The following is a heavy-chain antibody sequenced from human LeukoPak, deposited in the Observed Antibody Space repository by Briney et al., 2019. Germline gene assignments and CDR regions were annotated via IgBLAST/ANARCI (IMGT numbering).Heavy chain of an antibody. Sequence: GGSLRLSCAASGFTFSNYNMNWVRQAPGKGLEWVSSISGSGGSTYYADSVKGRFTISRDNSKNTLYLHMNSLRAEDTAVYYCAKDLTTVTTGDYWGQGTLVTVSS. CDR1: GFTFSNYN. CDR2: ISGSGGST. J-gene: IGHJ4*02. CDR3: AKDLTTVTTGDY. D-gene: IGHD4-17*01. V-gene: IGHV3-23*01.